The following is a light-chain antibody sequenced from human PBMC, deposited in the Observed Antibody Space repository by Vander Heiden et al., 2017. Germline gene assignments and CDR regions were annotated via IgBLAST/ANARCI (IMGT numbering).Light chain of an antibody. Sequence: DIQMTQSPSSLSASVGDRVTITCRASQSISSYLNWYQQKPVKAPKLLIYAAASLQSGLPSRFSGSGSGTDFTLTITSLQPEDFATYYCQQSYSTPFTFGPGTKVDIK. CDR2: AAA. V-gene: IGKV1-39*01. CDR1: QSISSY. J-gene: IGKJ3*01. CDR3: QQSYSTPFT.